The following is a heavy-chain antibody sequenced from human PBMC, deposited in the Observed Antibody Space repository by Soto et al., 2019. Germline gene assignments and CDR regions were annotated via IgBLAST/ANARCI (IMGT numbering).Heavy chain of an antibody. CDR1: GGSFSGYY. D-gene: IGHD1-1*01. CDR2: INHSGST. J-gene: IGHJ4*02. V-gene: IGHV4-34*01. Sequence: PSETLSLTCAVYGGSFSGYYWSWIRQPPGKGLEWIGEINHSGSTNYNPSLKSRGTISVDTSKNQFSLKLSSVTAADTAVYYCARGRYSVQVGFDYWGQGTLVTVSS. CDR3: ARGRYSVQVGFDY.